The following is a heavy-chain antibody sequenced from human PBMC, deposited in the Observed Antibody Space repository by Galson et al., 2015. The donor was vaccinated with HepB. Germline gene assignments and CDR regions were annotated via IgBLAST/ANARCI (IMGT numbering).Heavy chain of an antibody. CDR1: GFTFDDYA. CDR3: AKTPRGGLGLHVFDI. CDR2: VSWNGVSI. Sequence: SLRLSCAASGFTFDDYAMHWVRQPPGKGLEWVSGVSWNGVSIDYADSVKGRFTISRDNARNSLYLHMNSLRPEDTAFYYCAKTPRGGLGLHVFDIWGQGTMVTVSS. J-gene: IGHJ3*02. D-gene: IGHD5-12*01. V-gene: IGHV3-9*01.